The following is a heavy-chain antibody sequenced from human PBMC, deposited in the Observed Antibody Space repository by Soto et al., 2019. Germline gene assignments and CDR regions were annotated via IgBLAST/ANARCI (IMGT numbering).Heavy chain of an antibody. CDR1: GFTFTGYA. J-gene: IGHJ4*02. D-gene: IGHD7-27*01. CDR3: ATRGWGSPVG. CDR2: ITGSGDST. Sequence: EVQLLQSGGGLVQPGGSLRLSCAASGFTFTGYAMSWVRQAPGKGLEWVSGITGSGDSTYYADSVKGRFTISRDNSKSTLYLQLNSLRAEDTAVYYCATRGWGSPVGWGQGTLVTVSS. V-gene: IGHV3-23*01.